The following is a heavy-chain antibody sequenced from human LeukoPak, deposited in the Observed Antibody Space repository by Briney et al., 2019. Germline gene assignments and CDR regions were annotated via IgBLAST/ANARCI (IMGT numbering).Heavy chain of an antibody. CDR1: GYTFTSTA. J-gene: IGHJ4*02. CDR2: ISASDGDT. Sequence: ASVKVPCKASGYTFTSTAISWVRQAPGQGLEWLGWISASDGDTNYAQKFQDRVTMTTDTSTSTAYMELRSLRSDDTAVYYCAREPDSSGYFDYWGQGTLVTVSS. CDR3: AREPDSSGYFDY. D-gene: IGHD3-22*01. V-gene: IGHV1-18*01.